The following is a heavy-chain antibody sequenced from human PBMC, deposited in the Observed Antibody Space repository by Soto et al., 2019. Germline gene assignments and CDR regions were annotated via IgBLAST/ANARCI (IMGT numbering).Heavy chain of an antibody. CDR3: ARFGTSPNGNWFDP. CDR2: IYYSGST. CDR1: GGSISSGDYY. D-gene: IGHD3-10*01. J-gene: IGHJ5*02. V-gene: IGHV4-30-4*01. Sequence: SETLSLTCTVSGGSISSGDYYWSWIRQPPGKGLEWIGYIYYSGSTYYNPSLKSRVTISVDTSKNQFSLKLSSVTAADTAVYYCARFGTSPNGNWFDPWGQGTLVTVSS.